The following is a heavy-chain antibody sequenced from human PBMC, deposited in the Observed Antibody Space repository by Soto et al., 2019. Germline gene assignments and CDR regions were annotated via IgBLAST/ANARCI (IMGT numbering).Heavy chain of an antibody. J-gene: IGHJ4*02. D-gene: IGHD1-26*01. Sequence: EVQLLESGGGLVQPGGSLRLSCAASGFTFSSYAMSWVRQAPGKGLEWVSAISGSGGSTYYADSVKGRVTIPRDNSKNTLYLQMNSLRAEETVVYYCAELKLDGYWGQGTLVTVSS. CDR3: AELKLDGY. V-gene: IGHV3-23*01. CDR2: ISGSGGST. CDR1: GFTFSSYA.